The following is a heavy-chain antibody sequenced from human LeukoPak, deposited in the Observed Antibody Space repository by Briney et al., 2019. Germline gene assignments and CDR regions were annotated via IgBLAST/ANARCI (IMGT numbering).Heavy chain of an antibody. CDR3: ARGRGVKYTSDRIYSFDY. Sequence: SETLSLTCTVSGGSISSYYWSWIRQPAGKGLEWIGRIYTSGSTNYNPSLKTRVTISIDTSNNQFSLKLSSVTAADTAVYYCARGRGVKYTSDRIYSFDYWGQGTLVTVSS. D-gene: IGHD1-14*01. V-gene: IGHV4-4*07. CDR1: GGSISSYY. J-gene: IGHJ4*02. CDR2: IYTSGST.